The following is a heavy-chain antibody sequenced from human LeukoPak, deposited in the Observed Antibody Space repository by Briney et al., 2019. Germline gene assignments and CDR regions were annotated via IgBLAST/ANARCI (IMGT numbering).Heavy chain of an antibody. CDR1: GFSFNKYA. CDR2: MTGGGAT. V-gene: IGHV3-23*01. CDR3: AKDKIVGDGRWDFDY. D-gene: IGHD3-10*01. Sequence: GGSLRLSCVGSGFSFNKYAASWVRQAPGKGLEWVAGMTGGGATYHADSVKGRFVNSRDNSKNTVYLQMNSLRAEDTALYFCAKDKIVGDGRWDFDYWGQGTLVTVSS. J-gene: IGHJ4*02.